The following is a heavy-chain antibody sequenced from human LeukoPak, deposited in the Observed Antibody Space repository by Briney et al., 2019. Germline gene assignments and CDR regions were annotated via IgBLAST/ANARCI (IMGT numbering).Heavy chain of an antibody. Sequence: SETLSLTCTVSGGSISSYYWSWIRQPPGKGLEWIGYIYYSGSTNYNPSLKSRVTISVDTSKNQFSLKLSSVTAADTAVYYCARVRGSNYRPRYFDYWGQGTLVTVSS. CDR3: ARVRGSNYRPRYFDY. V-gene: IGHV4-59*01. D-gene: IGHD5-24*01. J-gene: IGHJ4*02. CDR2: IYYSGST. CDR1: GGSISSYY.